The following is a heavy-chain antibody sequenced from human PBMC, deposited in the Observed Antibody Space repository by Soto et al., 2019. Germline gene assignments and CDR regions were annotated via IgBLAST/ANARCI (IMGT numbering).Heavy chain of an antibody. V-gene: IGHV4-4*07. CDR2: IYTSGST. CDR3: ARDAEGGWELPRGAFDI. Sequence: QVQLQESGPGLVKPSETLSLTCTVSGGSISSYYWSWIRQPAGKGLEWIGRIYTSGSTSYNPSLKSRVTMSVDTSKTQFSLKLSSVTAADTAVYYCARDAEGGWELPRGAFDIWGQGTMVTVSS. D-gene: IGHD1-26*01. CDR1: GGSISSYY. J-gene: IGHJ3*02.